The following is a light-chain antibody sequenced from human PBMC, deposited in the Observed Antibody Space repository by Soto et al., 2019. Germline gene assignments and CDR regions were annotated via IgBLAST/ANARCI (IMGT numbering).Light chain of an antibody. V-gene: IGLV4-69*01. CDR1: SGHSTYA. J-gene: IGLJ2*01. CDR2: LNSDGSH. Sequence: QSVLTQSPSASASLGASVKLTCTLSSGHSTYAIAWHQQQPDKGPRYLMKLNSDGSHSKGDGIPDRFSGSSSGAERHLTISSLQSDDEADYYCQTWGTAVHDVVFGGGTKVTVL. CDR3: QTWGTAVHDVV.